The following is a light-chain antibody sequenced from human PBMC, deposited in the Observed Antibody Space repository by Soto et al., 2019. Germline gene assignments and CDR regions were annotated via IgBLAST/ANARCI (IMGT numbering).Light chain of an antibody. Sequence: IVETQSPASLSVSPGERATLSCRASQRISSNLAWYQQKPGQAPRLLIYGAATRATGIPARFSGSGSGTEFTLTINSLQSEDFAVYYCQQYHNWPAFGQGTKVDIK. CDR3: QQYHNWPA. V-gene: IGKV3-15*01. J-gene: IGKJ1*01. CDR1: QRISSN. CDR2: GAA.